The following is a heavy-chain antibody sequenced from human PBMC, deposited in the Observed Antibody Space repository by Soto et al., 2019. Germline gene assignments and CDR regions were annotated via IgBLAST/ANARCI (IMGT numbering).Heavy chain of an antibody. Sequence: GGSLRLSCAASGFTFSSYSMNWVRQAPGKGLEWVSSISSSSSYIYYADSVKGRFTISRDNAKNSLYLQMNSLRAEDTAVYYCAKDFQDYDFWSGYFNDYWGQGTLVTVSS. V-gene: IGHV3-21*01. CDR1: GFTFSSYS. D-gene: IGHD3-3*01. CDR3: AKDFQDYDFWSGYFNDY. J-gene: IGHJ4*02. CDR2: ISSSSSYI.